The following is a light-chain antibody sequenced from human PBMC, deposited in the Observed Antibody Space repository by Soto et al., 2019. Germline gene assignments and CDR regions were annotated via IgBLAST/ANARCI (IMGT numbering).Light chain of an antibody. CDR1: QSISSW. Sequence: DIQMTQPPSTLSASVGDRVTITCRASQSISSWLAWYQQKPGKAPKLLIYKASSLESGVPSRFSGSGSGTEFTLTISSLQPDDFATYYCQQYNSMWTFGQGTKVEIK. CDR2: KAS. V-gene: IGKV1-5*03. CDR3: QQYNSMWT. J-gene: IGKJ1*01.